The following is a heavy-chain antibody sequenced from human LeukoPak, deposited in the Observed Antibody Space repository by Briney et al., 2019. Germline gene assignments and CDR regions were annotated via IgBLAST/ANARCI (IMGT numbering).Heavy chain of an antibody. CDR3: ARDLFGRYYYDSSGYYRQGDY. D-gene: IGHD3-22*01. V-gene: IGHV4-39*07. Sequence: SETLSLTCTVSGGSISSSSYYWGWIRQPPGKGLEWIGNIYYSGSTYYNPSLKSRVTISVDTSKNQFSLKLSSVTAADTAVYYCARDLFGRYYYDSSGYYRQGDYWGQGTLVTASS. CDR2: IYYSGST. CDR1: GGSISSSSYY. J-gene: IGHJ4*02.